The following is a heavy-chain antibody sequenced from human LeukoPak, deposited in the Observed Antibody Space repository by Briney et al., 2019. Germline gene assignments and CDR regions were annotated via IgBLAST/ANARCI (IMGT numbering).Heavy chain of an antibody. CDR3: AREAVVGGLGY. J-gene: IGHJ4*02. D-gene: IGHD2-2*01. CDR2: INIDGSTT. CDR1: GSAFSNSW. Sequence: GGSLRLSCAASGSAFSNSWMHWVRQAPGKGLVWVSRINIDGSTTGYADSVKGRFTISRDNAKNTLYLQMNSLRAEEMAVYYCAREAVVGGLGYWGQGTLVTVSS. V-gene: IGHV3-74*01.